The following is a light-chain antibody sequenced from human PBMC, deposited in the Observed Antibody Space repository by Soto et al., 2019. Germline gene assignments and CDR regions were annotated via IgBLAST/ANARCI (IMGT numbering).Light chain of an antibody. J-gene: IGKJ1*01. CDR1: QSISRW. CDR3: EPYNDYSTWT. CDR2: DAT. Sequence: DIQMTQSPSTLSASVGDRVTITCRASQSISRWLAWYQQKPGKAPKVLIWDATTLHRGVPSRFSGSGFGTEFTLAISSLQPDDVATYYCEPYNDYSTWTFGQGTKVEIK. V-gene: IGKV1-5*01.